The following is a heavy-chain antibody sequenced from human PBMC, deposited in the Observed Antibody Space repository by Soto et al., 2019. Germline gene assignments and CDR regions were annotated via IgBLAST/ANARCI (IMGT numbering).Heavy chain of an antibody. CDR2: ISGSGGST. Sequence: GGSLRLSCAASGFTFSSYAMSWVRQAPGKGLEWVSAISGSGGSTYYADSVKGRFTISRDNAKNTLYLQMNSLRAEDTAVYYCARDRVLFGTYYDFWSGRYYYGMHVWGQGTTVTVSS. CDR1: GFTFSSYA. V-gene: IGHV3-23*01. D-gene: IGHD3-3*01. CDR3: ARDRVLFGTYYDFWSGRYYYGMHV. J-gene: IGHJ6*02.